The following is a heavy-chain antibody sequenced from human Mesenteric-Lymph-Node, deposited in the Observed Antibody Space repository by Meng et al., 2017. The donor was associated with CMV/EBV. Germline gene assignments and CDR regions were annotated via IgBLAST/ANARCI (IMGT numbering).Heavy chain of an antibody. D-gene: IGHD2-2*01. Sequence: SETLSLTCTVSGGSVSSGSYYWSWLRQSPGKGLEWIGYIYYNDYTRYSPSLKSRVTISKDTSNNFFSLRLTSVTAADTAVYYCARDVVVPYYYYYGMDVWGQGTTVTVSS. CDR1: GGSVSSGSYY. J-gene: IGHJ6*02. CDR2: IYYNDYT. CDR3: ARDVVVPYYYYYGMDV. V-gene: IGHV4-61*01.